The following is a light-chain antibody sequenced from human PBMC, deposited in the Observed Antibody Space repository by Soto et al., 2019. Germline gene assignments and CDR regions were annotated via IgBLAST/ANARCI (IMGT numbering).Light chain of an antibody. Sequence: QSALTQPASVSGSPGQSITISCTGSSSDIGAYNYVSWYQQHPGKAPKLMIYDVTNRPSGLSNRFSGSKSGSMASLTISGLQAEDEADYYCSSYTSSRIRVFGGGTKLTVL. J-gene: IGLJ3*02. CDR1: SSDIGAYNY. CDR3: SSYTSSRIRV. CDR2: DVT. V-gene: IGLV2-14*01.